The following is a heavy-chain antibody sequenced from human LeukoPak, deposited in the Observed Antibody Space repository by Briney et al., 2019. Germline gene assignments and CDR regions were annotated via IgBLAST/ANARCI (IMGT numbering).Heavy chain of an antibody. V-gene: IGHV3-23*01. CDR3: AQAGPYYFDY. CDR2: ISGGGAT. CDR1: GFTFSSYA. D-gene: IGHD6-19*01. J-gene: IGHJ4*02. Sequence: GGSLRLSCAASGFTFSSYAMTWVRQAPGKGLEWVSAISGGGATYYAHSVKGRFTISRDNSRNTLSLQMNSLRAEDTAVYYCAQAGPYYFDYWGQGTLVTVSS.